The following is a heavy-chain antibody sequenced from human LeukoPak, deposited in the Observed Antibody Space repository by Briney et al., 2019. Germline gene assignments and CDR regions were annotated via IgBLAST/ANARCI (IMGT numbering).Heavy chain of an antibody. Sequence: PGGSLRLSCVASGFSFSTYDMSWVRQAPGKGLEWVSGITANTRGSITYYADSAKGRFTISRDSSKDTLYLQMNSLRAEDTAVYFCARGGYFSFDYWGQGTLVTVSS. CDR3: ARGGYFSFDY. V-gene: IGHV3-23*01. J-gene: IGHJ4*02. CDR1: GFSFSTYD. D-gene: IGHD2/OR15-2a*01. CDR2: ITANTRGSIT.